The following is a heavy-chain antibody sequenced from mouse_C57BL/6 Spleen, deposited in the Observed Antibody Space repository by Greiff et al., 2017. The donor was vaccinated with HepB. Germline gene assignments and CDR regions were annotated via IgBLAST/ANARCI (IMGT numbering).Heavy chain of an antibody. V-gene: IGHV1-52*01. CDR3: ARDWYFDV. Sequence: QVQLQQPGAELVRPGSSVKLSCKASGYTFTSYWMHWVKQRPIQGLEWIGNIDPSDSETDYNQKFKDKATLTVDKSSSTAYMQLSSLTSEDSAVYYCARDWYFDVWGTGTTVTVSS. J-gene: IGHJ1*03. CDR1: GYTFTSYW. CDR2: IDPSDSET.